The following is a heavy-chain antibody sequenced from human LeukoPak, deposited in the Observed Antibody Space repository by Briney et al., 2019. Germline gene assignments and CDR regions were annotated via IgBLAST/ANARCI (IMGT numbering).Heavy chain of an antibody. CDR3: ARRGSYYGSGSYYKATYYFDY. Sequence: PSETLSLTCAVYGGSFSGYYWSWIRQPPGKGLEWIGEINHSGSTNYNPSLKSRVTISVDTSKNQFSLKLSSVTAADTAVYYCARRGSYYGSGSYYKATYYFDYWGQGTLVTVSS. CDR1: GGSFSGYY. V-gene: IGHV4-34*01. D-gene: IGHD3-10*01. J-gene: IGHJ4*02. CDR2: INHSGST.